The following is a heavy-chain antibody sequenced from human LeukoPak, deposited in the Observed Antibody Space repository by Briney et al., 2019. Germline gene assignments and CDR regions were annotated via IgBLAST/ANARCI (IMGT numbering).Heavy chain of an antibody. Sequence: PGGSLRLSCAASGFTFSSYWMSWVRQAPGKGLEWVANIKQDGSEKYYVDSVKGRFTISRDNAKNSLYLQMNSLRAEDTAVYYCARGALRFLEWLFPFDYWGQGTLVTVSS. CDR1: GFTFSSYW. D-gene: IGHD3-3*01. J-gene: IGHJ4*02. CDR2: IKQDGSEK. CDR3: ARGALRFLEWLFPFDY. V-gene: IGHV3-7*01.